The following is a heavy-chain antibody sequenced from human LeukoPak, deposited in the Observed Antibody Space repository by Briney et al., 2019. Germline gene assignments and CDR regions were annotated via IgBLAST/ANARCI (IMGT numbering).Heavy chain of an antibody. Sequence: GGSLRLSCTASGFTFSGYGMHWVRQAPGKGLEWVAVIWYDGSNKFYADSVKGRFTISRENSKNTLFLQFNSLRADDTAVYYCAKGRGTTVTAAANYWGQGTLVTVSS. J-gene: IGHJ4*02. CDR2: IWYDGSNK. V-gene: IGHV3-33*06. CDR1: GFTFSGYG. D-gene: IGHD4-17*01. CDR3: AKGRGTTVTAAANY.